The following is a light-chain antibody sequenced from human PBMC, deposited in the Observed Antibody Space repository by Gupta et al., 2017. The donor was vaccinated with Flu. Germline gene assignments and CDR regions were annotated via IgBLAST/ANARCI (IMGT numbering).Light chain of an antibody. Sequence: SSANNGDKTFNLDRPGPGTAPQLLIYSDNQRPSGVPDRFFGSKSCPSASLAISGLQSDDEADYYCAAWHDSLIGYLFGTGTKLTVL. CDR3: AAWHDSLIGYL. V-gene: IGLV1-44*01. CDR1: SANNGDKT. J-gene: IGLJ1*01. CDR2: SDN.